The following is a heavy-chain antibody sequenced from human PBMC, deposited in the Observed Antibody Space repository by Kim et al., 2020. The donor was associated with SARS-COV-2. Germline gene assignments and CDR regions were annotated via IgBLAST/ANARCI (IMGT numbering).Heavy chain of an antibody. V-gene: IGHV4-34*01. CDR1: GGSFSGYY. Sequence: SETLSLTCAVYGGSFSGYYWSWIRQPPGKGLEWIGEINHNGSTNYNPSPKSRVTISVDTYKNKCALKLSSVTAADTAVYYCERGVPRIAAAGGMDVWGQGHTVTVSS. CDR2: INHNGST. J-gene: IGHJ6*02. CDR3: ERGVPRIAAAGGMDV. D-gene: IGHD6-13*01.